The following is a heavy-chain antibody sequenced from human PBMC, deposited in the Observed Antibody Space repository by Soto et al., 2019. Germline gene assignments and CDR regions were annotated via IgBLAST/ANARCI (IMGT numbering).Heavy chain of an antibody. J-gene: IGHJ5*02. CDR2: FDPEDGET. D-gene: IGHD6-6*01. CDR3: ATAARQAYWFDP. CDR1: GYTLTELS. V-gene: IGHV1-24*01. Sequence: ASVKVSCKVSGYTLTELSMHWVRQAPGKGLEWMGGFDPEDGETICAQKFQDRVTMTEDTSTDTAYMELSSLRSEDTAVYYCATAARQAYWFDPWGQGTLVTVS.